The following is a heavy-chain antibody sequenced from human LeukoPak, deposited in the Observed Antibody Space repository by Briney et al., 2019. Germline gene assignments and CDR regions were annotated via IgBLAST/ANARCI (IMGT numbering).Heavy chain of an antibody. CDR2: ISGGGDTT. Sequence: GGSLRLSCAASGFTFSNYGMNWVRQAPGKGLEWVSGISGGGDTTYYADSVKGRFTISRDNSKNTLYLQMNSLRAEDTAVYYCAKDPGYSYGYDYWGQGTLVTVSS. V-gene: IGHV3-23*01. D-gene: IGHD5-18*01. J-gene: IGHJ4*02. CDR1: GFTFSNYG. CDR3: AKDPGYSYGYDY.